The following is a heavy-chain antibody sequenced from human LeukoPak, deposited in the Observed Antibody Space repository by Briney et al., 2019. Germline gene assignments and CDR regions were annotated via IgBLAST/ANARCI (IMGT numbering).Heavy chain of an antibody. CDR2: ISYDGSNK. CDR1: GFTFSSYA. Sequence: GGSLRLSCAASGFTFSSYAMHWVRQAPGKGLEWVAVISYDGSNKYYADSVKGRFTISRDNSKNTLYLQMNSLRAEDTAVYYCARGLRGSSWYDAFDIWGQGTMVTVPS. J-gene: IGHJ3*02. D-gene: IGHD6-13*01. CDR3: ARGLRGSSWYDAFDI. V-gene: IGHV3-30*04.